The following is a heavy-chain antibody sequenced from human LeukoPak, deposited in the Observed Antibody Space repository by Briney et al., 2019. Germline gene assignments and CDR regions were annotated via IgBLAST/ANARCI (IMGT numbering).Heavy chain of an antibody. Sequence: SETLSLTCTVSGGSISSYYWSWIRQPPGKGLEWIGYIYYSGYTNYNPSLKSRVTISVDTSKNQFSLKLSSVTAADTAVYYCARGRTPADYWGQGTLVTVSS. CDR3: ARGRTPADY. CDR2: IYYSGYT. CDR1: GGSISSYY. D-gene: IGHD2-2*01. J-gene: IGHJ4*02. V-gene: IGHV4-59*01.